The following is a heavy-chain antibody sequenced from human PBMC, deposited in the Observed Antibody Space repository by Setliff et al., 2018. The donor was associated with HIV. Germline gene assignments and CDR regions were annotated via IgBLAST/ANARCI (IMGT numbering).Heavy chain of an antibody. J-gene: IGHJ3*02. D-gene: IGHD7-27*01. Sequence: GASVKVSCKVSGYTFTDYYMHWVQQAPGKGLEWMGLVDPEDGETIYAEKFQGRVTITADTSTDTAYMELSSLRSEDTAVYYCATWRLGKRPYAFDIWGQGTMVTVSS. CDR3: ATWRLGKRPYAFDI. V-gene: IGHV1-69-2*01. CDR2: VDPEDGET. CDR1: GYTFTDYY.